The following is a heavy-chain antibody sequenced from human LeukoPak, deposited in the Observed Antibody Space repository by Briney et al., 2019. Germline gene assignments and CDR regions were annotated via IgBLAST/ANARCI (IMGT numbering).Heavy chain of an antibody. J-gene: IGHJ4*02. CDR3: AKDTQIVVATPGDY. Sequence: GGSLRLSCAASGFTFSSYAMSWVRQAPGKGLEWVSAISGSGGSTYYADSVKGRFTISRDNSKNTLYLQMNSLRAGDTAVYYCAKDTQIVVATPGDYWGQGTLVTVS. CDR2: ISGSGGST. CDR1: GFTFSSYA. V-gene: IGHV3-23*01. D-gene: IGHD3-22*01.